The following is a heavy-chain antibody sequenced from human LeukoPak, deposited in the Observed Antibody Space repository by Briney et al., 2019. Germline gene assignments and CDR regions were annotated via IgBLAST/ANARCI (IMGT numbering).Heavy chain of an antibody. Sequence: GRSLRLSCAASGFTFSSYGMHWVRQAPGKGLEWVGRIKSKTDGGTTDYAAPVKGRFTISRDDSKNTVYLQMNNLKNEDTGVYYCSTDNLDYDYVWGTYREVNYFDYWGQGTLVTVSS. V-gene: IGHV3-15*01. CDR1: GFTFSSYG. CDR3: STDNLDYDYVWGTYREVNYFDY. J-gene: IGHJ4*02. D-gene: IGHD3-16*02. CDR2: IKSKTDGGTT.